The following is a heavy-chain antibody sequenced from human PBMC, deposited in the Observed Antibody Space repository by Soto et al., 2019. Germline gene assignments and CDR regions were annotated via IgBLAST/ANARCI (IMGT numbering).Heavy chain of an antibody. CDR1: GSIFSGYG. V-gene: IGHV3-33*01. J-gene: IGHJ4*02. CDR2: IWYDGSNK. Sequence: QKYLVESGGGVVQPGGSLRLSCVASGSIFSGYGMHWVRQAPGKGLEWVAVIWYDGSNKYYADSVKGRFTISRDNSKNMLYLQMDSLRAEDTAVYYCATDGIGGTVFRGFCDYWGKGTLVTVSS. CDR3: ATDGIGGTVFRGFCDY. D-gene: IGHD1-7*01.